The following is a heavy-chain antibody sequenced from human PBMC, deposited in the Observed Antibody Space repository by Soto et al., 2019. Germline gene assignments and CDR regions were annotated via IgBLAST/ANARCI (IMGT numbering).Heavy chain of an antibody. V-gene: IGHV3-7*01. CDR2: IKEDGSEK. CDR3: ARDWVSYGENAGLSFDY. D-gene: IGHD4-17*01. Sequence: EVQLVESGGGLVQPGGSLRLSCAASGFAFSSYWMSWVRQAPGKGLEWVADIKEDGSEKYYVDSVKGRFTISRDNAKNSLFLLMNSLRAEDTAVYYSARDWVSYGENAGLSFDYWGQGTLVTVSS. J-gene: IGHJ4*02. CDR1: GFAFSSYW.